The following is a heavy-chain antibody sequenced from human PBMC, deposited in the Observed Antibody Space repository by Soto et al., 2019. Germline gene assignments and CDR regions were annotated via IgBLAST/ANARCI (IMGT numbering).Heavy chain of an antibody. V-gene: IGHV1-69*12. Sequence: QVQLVQSGAEVKKPGSSVKVSCKASGGTFSSYAISWVRQAPGQGLEWMGGIIPIFGTANYAQKFQGRVTITADESTSTAYMELSSLRSEDTAVYYCARDQVGLYYYGSGSYPIVAFDIWGQGTMVTVSS. CDR3: ARDQVGLYYYGSGSYPIVAFDI. CDR2: IIPIFGTA. CDR1: GGTFSSYA. D-gene: IGHD3-10*01. J-gene: IGHJ3*02.